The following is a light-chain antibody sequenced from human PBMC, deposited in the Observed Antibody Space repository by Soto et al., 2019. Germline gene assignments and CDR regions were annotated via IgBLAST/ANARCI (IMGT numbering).Light chain of an antibody. V-gene: IGLV2-23*02. J-gene: IGLJ1*01. Sequence: QSALTQPASVSGSPGQSVTISCTGTSTDVGNYNLVSWYQQHPGKAPKLIIFEVNKRPSGISNRFSGSKSDNMASLTISGPQADDEADYYCCSFGGTTNFYVLGTGTKLTVL. CDR1: STDVGNYNL. CDR3: CSFGGTTNFYV. CDR2: EVN.